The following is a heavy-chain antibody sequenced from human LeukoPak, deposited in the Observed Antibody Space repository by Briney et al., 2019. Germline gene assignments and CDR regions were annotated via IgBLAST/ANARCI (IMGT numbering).Heavy chain of an antibody. CDR3: AKDSGSFDF. CDR2: ISDSGANT. D-gene: IGHD1-26*01. V-gene: IGHV3-23*01. CDR1: GFTFSSYA. J-gene: IGHJ4*02. Sequence: PGGSLRLSCAVSGFTFSSYAMAWVRQAPGKGLEWVSAISDSGANTYSADSVKGRFTVSRDNSKNTLYLQMNSLRAEDTAVYYCAKDSGSFDFWGQGTLVTVSS.